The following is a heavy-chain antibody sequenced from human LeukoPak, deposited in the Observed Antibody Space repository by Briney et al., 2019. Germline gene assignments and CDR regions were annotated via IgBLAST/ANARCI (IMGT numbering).Heavy chain of an antibody. CDR1: GFTFSSYN. CDR3: ARDRGGAYDFWSGYYTGHFDY. Sequence: PGGSLRLSCAASGFTFSSYNMNWVRQAPGKGLEWVSYISDSSTTIYYADSVKGRFTISRDNAKNSLYLQMNSQRAEDTAVYYCARDRGGAYDFWSGYYTGHFDYWGQGTLVPVSS. V-gene: IGHV3-48*01. CDR2: ISDSSTTI. D-gene: IGHD3-3*01. J-gene: IGHJ4*02.